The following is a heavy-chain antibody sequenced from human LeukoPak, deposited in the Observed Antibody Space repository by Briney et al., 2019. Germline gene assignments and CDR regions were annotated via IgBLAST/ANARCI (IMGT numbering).Heavy chain of an antibody. V-gene: IGHV3-48*01. CDR3: VVTTHY. D-gene: IGHD4-17*01. CDR1: GFTFSTYS. CDR2: ISSSTTGT. J-gene: IGHJ4*02. Sequence: WGSLTLSCTASGFTFSTYSMNWVRQAPGQGLEWISYISSSTTGTIYADYVKGRFTISRDTANNSLYMQLNRLRAEDTAVYYCVVTTHYWGQGTLPTVSS.